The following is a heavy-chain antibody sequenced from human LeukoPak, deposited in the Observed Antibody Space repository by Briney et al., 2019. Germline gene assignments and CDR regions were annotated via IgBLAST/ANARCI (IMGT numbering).Heavy chain of an antibody. CDR1: GYIFTGYY. V-gene: IGHV1-46*01. CDR2: INPTGGST. D-gene: IGHD2-21*02. CDR3: ARDHYHKIHSVMVTAPDY. J-gene: IGHJ4*02. Sequence: VASVKVSCTASGYIFTGYYMHWVRQAPGEGLEWMGIINPTGGSTSYAQKFQGRVTMTRDTSTSTVYMELSSLRSEDTAVYYCARDHYHKIHSVMVTAPDYWGQGTLVIVSS.